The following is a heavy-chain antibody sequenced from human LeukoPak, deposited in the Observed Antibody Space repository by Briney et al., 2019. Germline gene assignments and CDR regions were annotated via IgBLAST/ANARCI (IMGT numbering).Heavy chain of an antibody. V-gene: IGHV3-74*01. CDR3: ARPFDY. CDR2: INTDGSST. J-gene: IGHJ4*02. Sequence: PGGSLRLSCAASGFTFTTYWMHWVRQAPGKGLVWVSRINTDGSSTRYADSGKGRFTISRDNAKNSLYLQMNSLRAEDTAVYYCARPFDYWGQGTLVTVSS. CDR1: GFTFTTYW.